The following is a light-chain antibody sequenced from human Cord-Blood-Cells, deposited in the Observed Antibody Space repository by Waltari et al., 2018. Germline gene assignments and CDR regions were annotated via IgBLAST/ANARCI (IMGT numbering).Light chain of an antibody. Sequence: QSALTQPASVSGSPGQSITISCTGTSSDVGGYNYVSWYQQHPGKAPKLMIYEVSNRPSWVSNRFSGSKSGNPASLTISGLQAEDEADYYCSSYTSSSTLEFGGGTKLTVL. J-gene: IGLJ3*02. CDR3: SSYTSSSTLE. CDR2: EVS. V-gene: IGLV2-14*01. CDR1: SSDVGGYNY.